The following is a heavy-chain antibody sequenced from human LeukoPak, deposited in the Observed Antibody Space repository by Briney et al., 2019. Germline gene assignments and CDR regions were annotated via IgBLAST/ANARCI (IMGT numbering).Heavy chain of an antibody. CDR3: ARPRDGLLHQAFDY. V-gene: IGHV3-30*03. Sequence: GGSLRLSCAASGFTFSSYGMHWVRQAPGKGLEWVAVISYDGDNKYYTDSVKGRFTISRGNSKNTLYLQMNSLRPEDTAVYSCARPRDGLLHQAFDYWGQGTLVTVSS. CDR1: GFTFSSYG. CDR2: ISYDGDNK. D-gene: IGHD2-15*01. J-gene: IGHJ4*02.